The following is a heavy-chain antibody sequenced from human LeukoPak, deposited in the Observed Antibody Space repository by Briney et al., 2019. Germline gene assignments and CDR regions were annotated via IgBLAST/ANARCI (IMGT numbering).Heavy chain of an antibody. Sequence: ASVKVSCKASGYTFTSYGISWVRQAPGQGLEWMGWISAYNGNTNYAQKLQGRVTMTTDTSTSTAYMELSRLRSDDTAVYYCKARDPYYMDVWGKGTTVTVSS. CDR1: GYTFTSYG. V-gene: IGHV1-18*01. CDR2: ISAYNGNT. J-gene: IGHJ6*03. CDR3: KARDPYYMDV.